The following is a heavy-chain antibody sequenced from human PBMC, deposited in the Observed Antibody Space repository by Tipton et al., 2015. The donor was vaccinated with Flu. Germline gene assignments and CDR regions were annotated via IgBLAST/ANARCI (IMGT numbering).Heavy chain of an antibody. Sequence: QSGAEVKKPGESLKISCKGSGYSFTSYWIGWVRQMPGKGLEWMGIIYPGDSDTRYSPSFQGQVTISADKSISTAYLQWSSLKASDTAMYYCARPSGYCSSTSCYLVFDYWGQGTLVTVSS. J-gene: IGHJ4*02. CDR2: IYPGDSDT. D-gene: IGHD2-2*01. V-gene: IGHV5-51*01. CDR1: GYSFTSYW. CDR3: ARPSGYCSSTSCYLVFDY.